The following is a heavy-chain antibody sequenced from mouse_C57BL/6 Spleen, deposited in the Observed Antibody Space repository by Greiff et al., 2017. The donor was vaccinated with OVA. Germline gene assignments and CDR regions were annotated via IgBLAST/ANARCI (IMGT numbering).Heavy chain of an antibody. CDR3: TRKNYYYGSSYDAMDY. V-gene: IGHV1-15*01. D-gene: IGHD1-1*01. J-gene: IGHJ4*01. Sequence: QVQLKESGAELVRPGASVTLSCKASGYTFTDYEMHWVKQTPVHGLEWIGAIDPETGGTAYNQKFKGKAILTADKSYSTAYMELRSLTSEDSAGYYCTRKNYYYGSSYDAMDYWGQGTSVTVSS. CDR2: IDPETGGT. CDR1: GYTFTDYE.